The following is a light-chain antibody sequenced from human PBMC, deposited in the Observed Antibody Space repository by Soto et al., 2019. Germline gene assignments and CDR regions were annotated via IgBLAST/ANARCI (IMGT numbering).Light chain of an antibody. CDR3: QQYNNWPLT. Sequence: EIVMTQSPATLSVSPGDTATLSCRASQSVSSNLAWFQQEPGQPPRLLIYGATSRAAGIPARFSGSGSGTEFTLTISSLQSEDFAVYFCQQYNNWPLTFGGGTQVEIK. V-gene: IGKV3-15*01. J-gene: IGKJ4*01. CDR2: GAT. CDR1: QSVSSN.